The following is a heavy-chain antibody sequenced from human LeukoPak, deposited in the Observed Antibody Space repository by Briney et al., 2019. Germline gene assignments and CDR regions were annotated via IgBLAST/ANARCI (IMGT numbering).Heavy chain of an antibody. CDR1: GGSISSSNW. CDR2: IYHSGST. D-gene: IGHD3-16*02. CDR3: ARLYYDYVWGSYRNDAFDI. Sequence: SETLSLTCAVSGGSISSSNWWSWVRQPPGKGLEWIGEIYHSGSTNYNPSLKSRVTISVDKSKNQFSLKLSSVTAADTAVYYCARLYYDYVWGSYRNDAFDIWGQGTMVTVSS. V-gene: IGHV4-4*02. J-gene: IGHJ3*02.